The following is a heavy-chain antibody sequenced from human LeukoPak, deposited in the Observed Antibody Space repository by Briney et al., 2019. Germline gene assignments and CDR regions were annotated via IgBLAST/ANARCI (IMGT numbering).Heavy chain of an antibody. V-gene: IGHV3-33*01. CDR2: IWYDGSNK. D-gene: IGHD6-13*01. J-gene: IGHJ4*02. CDR1: GFTFSSYG. Sequence: GGSLRLSCAASGFTFSSYGMHWVRQAPGKGLEWVAVIWYDGSNKYYADSVKGRFTISRDNSKNTLYLQMNSLRAEDTAVYYCASGLEIAALDYWGQGTLVTVSS. CDR3: ASGLEIAALDY.